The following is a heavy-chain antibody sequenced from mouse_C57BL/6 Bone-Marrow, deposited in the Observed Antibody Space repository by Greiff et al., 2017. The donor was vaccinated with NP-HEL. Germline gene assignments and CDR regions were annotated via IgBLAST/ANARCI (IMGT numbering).Heavy chain of an antibody. V-gene: IGHV1-18*01. J-gene: IGHJ1*03. CDR2: INPNNGGT. CDR3: ARWDYGSSYDWYFDV. D-gene: IGHD1-1*01. CDR1: GYTFTDYN. Sequence: DVQLQESGPELVKPGASVKIPCKASGYTFTDYNMDWVKQSHGKSLEWIGDINPNNGGTIYNQKFKGKATLTVDKSSSTAYLELRSLTSEDTAVYYCARWDYGSSYDWYFDVWGTGTTVTVSS.